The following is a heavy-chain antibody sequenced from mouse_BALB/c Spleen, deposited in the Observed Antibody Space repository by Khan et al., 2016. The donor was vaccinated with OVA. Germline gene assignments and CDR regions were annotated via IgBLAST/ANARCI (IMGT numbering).Heavy chain of an antibody. Sequence: QVQLKQSGAELAKPGASVKMSCKVSGYTFTTYWMHWVNQRPGQGLEWIGYINPTSGYTDYNEKFKDRATLSADKSSSTAYMQLSSLTSEDSAVNYCTRDRMDSWGQGTTLTVSS. CDR3: TRDRMDS. CDR1: GYTFTTYW. V-gene: IGHV1-7*01. CDR2: INPTSGYT. J-gene: IGHJ2*01.